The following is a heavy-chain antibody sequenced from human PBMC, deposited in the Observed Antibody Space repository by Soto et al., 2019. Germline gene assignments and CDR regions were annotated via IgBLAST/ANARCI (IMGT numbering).Heavy chain of an antibody. V-gene: IGHV3-30*18. D-gene: IGHD3-22*01. CDR3: AKDTYYHDSSGYYVFDY. Sequence: PWGSLRLSCEASGFTFSNYAMTWVRQAPGKGLEWVAAITDDGSNKNYADSVKGRFTISRDNSKNTLYLQMNSLRAEDTAVYYCAKDTYYHDSSGYYVFDYWGQGTLVTVSS. CDR1: GFTFSNYA. J-gene: IGHJ4*02. CDR2: ITDDGSNK.